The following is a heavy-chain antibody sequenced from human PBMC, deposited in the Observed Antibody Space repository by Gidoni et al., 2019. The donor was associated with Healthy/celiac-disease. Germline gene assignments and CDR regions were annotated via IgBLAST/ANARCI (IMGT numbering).Heavy chain of an antibody. CDR1: GYTFTGYY. V-gene: IGHV1-2*04. J-gene: IGHJ6*02. D-gene: IGHD2-2*01. CDR2: INPNSGGT. Sequence: QVQLVQSGAEVKKPGASVTVSCKAPGYTFTGYYMHWVRQAPGQGREWMGWINPNSGGTNYAQKFQGWVTMTRDTSISTVYMELSRLRSDDTAVYYCARGIVVVPAAMEINYYYGMDVWGQGTTVTVSS. CDR3: ARGIVVVPAAMEINYYYGMDV.